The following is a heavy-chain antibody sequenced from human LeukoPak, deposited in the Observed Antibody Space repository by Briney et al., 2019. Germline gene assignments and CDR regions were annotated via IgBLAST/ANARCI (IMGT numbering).Heavy chain of an antibody. CDR1: GFAFSSNS. Sequence: PGGSLRLSCAASGFAFSSNSMNWVRQAPGKGLEWVSSISGRSSYIYSADSVKGRFTISRDNAKNSLYLQMNSLRPEDTAVYYCTSAEDWGQGTLITLSS. V-gene: IGHV3-21*01. CDR2: ISGRSSYI. CDR3: TSAED. J-gene: IGHJ4*02.